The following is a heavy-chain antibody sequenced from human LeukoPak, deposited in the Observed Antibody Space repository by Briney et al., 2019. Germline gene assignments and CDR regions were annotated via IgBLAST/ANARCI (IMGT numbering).Heavy chain of an antibody. D-gene: IGHD3-22*01. CDR2: IYPGDSDT. CDR1: GYSFTSYW. J-gene: IGHJ3*02. CDR3: AVPGYYDSSGYLYSPDAFDI. Sequence: GESLQISCKGSGYSFTSYWIGWVRQMPGKGLEWMGIIYPGDSDTRYSPSFQGQVTISADKSISTAYLQWSSLKASDTAMYYCAVPGYYDSSGYLYSPDAFDIWGQGTMVTVSS. V-gene: IGHV5-51*01.